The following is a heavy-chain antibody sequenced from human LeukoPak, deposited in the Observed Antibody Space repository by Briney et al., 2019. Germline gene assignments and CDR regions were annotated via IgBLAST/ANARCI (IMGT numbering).Heavy chain of an antibody. CDR1: GYTFTSYG. D-gene: IGHD2-2*02. CDR3: ARDTYIVVVPAAIPSWYYYMDV. V-gene: IGHV1-18*01. J-gene: IGHJ6*03. Sequence: ASVKVSCKASGYTFTSYGISWVRQAPGQRLEWMGWISAYNGNTNYAQKLQGRVTMTTDTSTSTSYMELRSLRSDDTAVYYCARDTYIVVVPAAIPSWYYYMDVWGKGTTVTVSS. CDR2: ISAYNGNT.